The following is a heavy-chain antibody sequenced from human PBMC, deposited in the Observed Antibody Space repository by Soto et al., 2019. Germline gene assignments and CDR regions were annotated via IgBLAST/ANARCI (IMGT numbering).Heavy chain of an antibody. Sequence: QVQLVQSGAEVKKPGASVKVSCKASGFPFTSYDINWVRQAAGQGLEWMGWMNPNSGHTGYAQKFQGRVIVTRNTSISTVYMQLSSLRSEATAVYYCPRGLVGPAGNWFDPWGQGTLVTVSS. V-gene: IGHV1-8*01. D-gene: IGHD1-26*01. CDR3: PRGLVGPAGNWFDP. CDR2: MNPNSGHT. J-gene: IGHJ5*02. CDR1: GFPFTSYD.